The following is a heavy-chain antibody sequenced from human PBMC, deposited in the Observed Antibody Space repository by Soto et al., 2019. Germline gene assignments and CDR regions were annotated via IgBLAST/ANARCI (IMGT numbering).Heavy chain of an antibody. CDR1: GGSISSYY. CDR2: IYYSGST. J-gene: IGHJ6*02. V-gene: IGHV4-59*01. Sequence: SETLSLTCTVSGGSISSYYWSWIRQPPGKGLEWIGYIYYSGSTNYNPSLKSRVTISVDTSKNQFSLKLSSVTAADTAVYYCARLLLWFGELLPYYYYGMDVWGQGTTVTVSS. D-gene: IGHD3-10*01. CDR3: ARLLLWFGELLPYYYYGMDV.